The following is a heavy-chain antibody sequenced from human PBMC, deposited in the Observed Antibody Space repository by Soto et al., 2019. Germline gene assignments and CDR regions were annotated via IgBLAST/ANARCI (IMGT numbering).Heavy chain of an antibody. D-gene: IGHD3-9*01. Sequence: QITLKESGPTLVKPTQTLTLTCTFSGFSLSTSGVGVGWIRQPPGKALEWLALIYWDDDKRYSPSLKSRLTITKATSKNQVVLTMTNMDPVDTATYYCARTNYDILTVLDVDWFDPWGQGTLVTVSS. J-gene: IGHJ5*02. CDR1: GFSLSTSGVG. CDR2: IYWDDDK. CDR3: ARTNYDILTVLDVDWFDP. V-gene: IGHV2-5*02.